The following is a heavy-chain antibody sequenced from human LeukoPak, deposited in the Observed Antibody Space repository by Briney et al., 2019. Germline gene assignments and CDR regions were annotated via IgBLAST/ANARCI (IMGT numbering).Heavy chain of an antibody. V-gene: IGHV4-38-2*01. Sequence: PSETLSLTCAVSGYSLSSGYYWGWIRQPPGKGLEGIGSIYHSGSTYYNPSLKSRVTISVDTSKNRFSLKLSSVTAADTAVYYCAGTYCSGGSCYSELYYYYGMDVWGKGTTVTVSS. CDR3: AGTYCSGGSCYSELYYYYGMDV. CDR2: IYHSGST. D-gene: IGHD2-15*01. CDR1: GYSLSSGYY. J-gene: IGHJ6*04.